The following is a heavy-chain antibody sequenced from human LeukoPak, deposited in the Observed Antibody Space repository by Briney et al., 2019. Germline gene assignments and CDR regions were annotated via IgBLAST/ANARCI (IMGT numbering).Heavy chain of an antibody. V-gene: IGHV4-39*07. CDR1: GDSISSYY. D-gene: IGHD5-18*01. Sequence: SETLSLTCTVSGDSISSYYWGWIRQPPGKGLEWIGSIHYSGSTYYNPSLKSRVTISVDTSKSQFSLKLSSVTAADTAVYYCARDGLWIQNSFNIWGQGTMVTVSS. CDR3: ARDGLWIQNSFNI. J-gene: IGHJ3*02. CDR2: IHYSGST.